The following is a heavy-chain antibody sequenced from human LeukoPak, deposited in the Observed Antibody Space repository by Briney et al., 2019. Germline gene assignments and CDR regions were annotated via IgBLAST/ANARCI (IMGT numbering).Heavy chain of an antibody. J-gene: IGHJ4*02. Sequence: SETLSLTCTVSGGSISSYYWSWIRQPPGKGLEWLGYIYYSGSTNYNPSLKSRVTISVDTSKNQFSLKLSSVTAADTAVYYCAKDPVGASSEYFDYWGQGTLVTVSS. D-gene: IGHD1-26*01. CDR3: AKDPVGASSEYFDY. V-gene: IGHV4-59*01. CDR1: GGSISSYY. CDR2: IYYSGST.